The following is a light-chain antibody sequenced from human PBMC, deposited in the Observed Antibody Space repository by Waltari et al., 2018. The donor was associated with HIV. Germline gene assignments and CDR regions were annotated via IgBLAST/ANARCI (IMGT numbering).Light chain of an antibody. CDR1: SPNIGRKT. Sequence: QSVLNQSPSASGTPGQRVIISRSGSSPNIGRKTVTWYQQFPGTAPKLLIYSYGQRPSGVPERFSGSKSATSASLAISGLRSEDEADYYCATWDDSLNAWVFGGGTKLTVL. V-gene: IGLV1-44*01. J-gene: IGLJ3*02. CDR2: SYG. CDR3: ATWDDSLNAWV.